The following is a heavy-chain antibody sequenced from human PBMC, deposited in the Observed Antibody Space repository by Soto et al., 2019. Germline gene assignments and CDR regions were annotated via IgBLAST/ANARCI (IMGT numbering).Heavy chain of an antibody. CDR1: GGSISSSNW. CDR3: ARVSGSYYYGMDV. CDR2: IYRSGST. V-gene: IGHV4-4*02. J-gene: IGHJ6*02. D-gene: IGHD1-26*01. Sequence: QVQLQESGPGLVKPSGTLSLTCAVSGGSISSSNWWSWVRQPPGKGLEWIGEIYRSGSTNYNPSLKSRVPXSXDXXKNQFSLKLSSVTAADTAVYYCARVSGSYYYGMDVWGQGTTVTVSS.